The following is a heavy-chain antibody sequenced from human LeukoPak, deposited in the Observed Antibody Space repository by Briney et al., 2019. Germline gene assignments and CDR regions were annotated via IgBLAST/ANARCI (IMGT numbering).Heavy chain of an antibody. Sequence: GGSLRLSCVASGFTFSSYSMNWVRQAPGKGLEWVAYISSSGSTIYYADSVKGRFTISRDNAKNSPYLQMNSLRNEDTAVYYCARDLISGHYTFDYWGQGTLVTVSS. D-gene: IGHD1-26*01. J-gene: IGHJ4*02. V-gene: IGHV3-48*02. CDR3: ARDLISGHYTFDY. CDR2: ISSSGSTI. CDR1: GFTFSSYS.